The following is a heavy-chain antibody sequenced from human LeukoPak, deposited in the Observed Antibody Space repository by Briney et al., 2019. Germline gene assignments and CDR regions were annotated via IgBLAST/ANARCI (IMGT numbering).Heavy chain of an antibody. Sequence: ASVKVSCKASGYTFTSYDINWVRQATGQGLEWMGWMNPNSGNTDYPQKFQGRVTMTRNTSIDTAYMELTGLTSEDTAVYYCARGRKGDYALDYWGQGTLVTVSS. J-gene: IGHJ4*02. CDR2: MNPNSGNT. D-gene: IGHD4-17*01. CDR1: GYTFTSYD. V-gene: IGHV1-8*01. CDR3: ARGRKGDYALDY.